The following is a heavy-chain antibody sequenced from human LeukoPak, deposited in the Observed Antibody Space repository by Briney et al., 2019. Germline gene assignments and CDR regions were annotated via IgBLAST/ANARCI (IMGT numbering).Heavy chain of an antibody. CDR3: ARYHGSGTYKAGGVMDV. Sequence: KPGEALKISCKGSGYTFDNYWNAWVRQIPGKGPEWIGIIYPGDSDTRYSPSFQGQVTISADKSISTAYLQWTGLKASDTAIYYCARYHGSGTYKAGGVMDVWGKGTTVTVS. V-gene: IGHV5-51*01. J-gene: IGHJ6*04. CDR1: GYTFDNYW. CDR2: IYPGDSDT. D-gene: IGHD3-10*01.